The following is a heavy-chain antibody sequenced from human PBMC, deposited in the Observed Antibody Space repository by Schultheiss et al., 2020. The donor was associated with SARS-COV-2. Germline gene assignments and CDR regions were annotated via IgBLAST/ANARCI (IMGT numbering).Heavy chain of an antibody. D-gene: IGHD3-10*01. CDR2: IYTSGST. CDR3: ASGSFDY. V-gene: IGHV4-61*02. CDR1: GGSISSGSYY. Sequence: SETLSLTCTVSGGSISSGSYYWSWIRQPAGKGLEWIGRIYTSGSTYYNPSLKSRVTISVDTSKNQFSLKLSSVTAADTAVYYCASGSFDYWGQGTLVTVSS. J-gene: IGHJ4*02.